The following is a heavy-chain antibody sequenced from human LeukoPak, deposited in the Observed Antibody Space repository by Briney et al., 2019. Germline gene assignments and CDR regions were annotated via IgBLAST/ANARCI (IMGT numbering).Heavy chain of an antibody. CDR1: GFTFDDYG. CDR3: ARVRYGSGSYYNYYYYYMDV. Sequence: GGSLRLSCAASGFTFDDYGMSWVRQAPGKGLEWVSGINWNGGSTGYADSVKGRLTISRDNAKNSLYLQMNSLRAEDTALYYCARVRYGSGSYYNYYYYYMDVWGKGTTLTVSS. D-gene: IGHD3-10*01. J-gene: IGHJ6*03. V-gene: IGHV3-20*04. CDR2: INWNGGST.